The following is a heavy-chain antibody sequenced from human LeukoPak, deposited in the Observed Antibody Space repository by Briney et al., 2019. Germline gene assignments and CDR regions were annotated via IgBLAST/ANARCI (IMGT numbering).Heavy chain of an antibody. Sequence: GGSLRLSCAASGITFSSYTMHWVRQAPGKGLEWVAVISYDGSNKYYAHSVKGRFTISRDNSKNTLYLQMNSPRAEDTAVYYCARDRSGGTCFDYWGQGTLVTVSS. D-gene: IGHD3-10*01. J-gene: IGHJ4*02. V-gene: IGHV3-30*04. CDR2: ISYDGSNK. CDR3: ARDRSGGTCFDY. CDR1: GITFSSYT.